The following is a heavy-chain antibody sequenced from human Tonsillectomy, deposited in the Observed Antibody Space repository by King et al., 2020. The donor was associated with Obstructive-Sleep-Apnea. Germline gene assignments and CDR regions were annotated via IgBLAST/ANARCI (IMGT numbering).Heavy chain of an antibody. CDR2: INWNSGSI. J-gene: IGHJ4*02. Sequence: VQLVESGGGLVQPGRSLRLSCAASGFTFDDYAMHWVRQAPGKGLEWVSGINWNSGSIGYADSVKGRFTISRDNAKNSLYLQMNSLRAEDTALYYCAKDLSSGSYSPQDSWGQGTLVSVSS. D-gene: IGHD6-19*01. V-gene: IGHV3-9*01. CDR1: GFTFDDYA. CDR3: AKDLSSGSYSPQDS.